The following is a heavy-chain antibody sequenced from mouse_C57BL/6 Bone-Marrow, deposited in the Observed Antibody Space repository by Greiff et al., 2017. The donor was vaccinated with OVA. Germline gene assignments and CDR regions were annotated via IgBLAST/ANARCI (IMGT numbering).Heavy chain of an antibody. D-gene: IGHD2-3*01. CDR2: ISDGGSYT. J-gene: IGHJ2*01. V-gene: IGHV5-4*01. CDR1: GFTFSSYA. Sequence: EVQLVASGGGLVKPGGSLKLSCAASGFTFSSYAMSWVRQTPEKRLEWVATISDGGSYTYYPDNVKGRFTISRDNAKNNLYLQMSHLKSEDTAMYYCARGWLLFDYWGQGTTLTVSS. CDR3: ARGWLLFDY.